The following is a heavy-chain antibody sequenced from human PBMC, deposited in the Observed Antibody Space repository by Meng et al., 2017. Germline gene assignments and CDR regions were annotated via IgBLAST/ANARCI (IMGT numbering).Heavy chain of an antibody. Sequence: QVRWLTPRAEVKQPGSAVKVSGKASGGTFRSYAISWVRQAPGPGLEWMGGIIPIFGTANYAQKFQGRVTITTDESTSTAYMELSSLRSEDTAVYYCARPTTVVTPESYAFDIWGQGTMVTVSS. CDR1: GGTFRSYA. J-gene: IGHJ3*02. CDR3: ARPTTVVTPESYAFDI. CDR2: IIPIFGTA. V-gene: IGHV1-69*05. D-gene: IGHD4-23*01.